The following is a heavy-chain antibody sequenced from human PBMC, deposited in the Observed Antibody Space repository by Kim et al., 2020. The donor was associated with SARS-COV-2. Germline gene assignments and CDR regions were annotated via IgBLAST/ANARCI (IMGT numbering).Heavy chain of an antibody. CDR3: ARELYSVHFDF. CDR2: ISYDGSTK. J-gene: IGHJ4*02. V-gene: IGHV3-30-3*01. Sequence: GGSLRLSCAASGFTFNTYAMHWLRQAPGKGLEWVAVISYDGSTKYYADSAKGRFTISRDNSKNTLYLQMNSLRAEDTGLYYCARELYSVHFDFWGQGNLVTVSP. D-gene: IGHD2-15*01. CDR1: GFTFNTYA.